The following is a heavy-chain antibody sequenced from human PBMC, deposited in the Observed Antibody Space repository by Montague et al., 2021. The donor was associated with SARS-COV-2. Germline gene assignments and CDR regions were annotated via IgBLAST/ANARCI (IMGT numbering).Heavy chain of an antibody. D-gene: IGHD3-9*01. V-gene: IGHV4-34*01. J-gene: IGHJ3*01. CDR1: RASFSNYY. CDR2: INQGGAH. Sequence: SETLSLTPAVSRASFSNYYWTWSRQSPGKGLEWLGEINQGGAHNYTPSLKSRVTISHDTSKKQIFLKLNSVTVADTAVFFCARGRPVQGSFRHFDSISSGAISIWAPGSWVIVSS. CDR3: ARGRPVQGSFRHFDSISSGAISI.